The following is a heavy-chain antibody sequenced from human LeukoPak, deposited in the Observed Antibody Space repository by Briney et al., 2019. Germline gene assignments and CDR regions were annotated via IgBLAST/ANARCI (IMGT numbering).Heavy chain of an antibody. CDR3: ARDGEVRQGHCSTTSCPVDY. D-gene: IGHD2-2*01. CDR1: GYTFTGYY. CDR2: INPNSGGT. Sequence: ASVKVSCKASGYTFTGYYMHWVRQAPGQGLEWMGWINPNSGGTNYAQKFQGRVTMTRDTSMSTAYMELSGLRFDDTAVYYCARDGEVRQGHCSTTSCPVDYWGQGTPITVSS. V-gene: IGHV1-2*02. J-gene: IGHJ4*02.